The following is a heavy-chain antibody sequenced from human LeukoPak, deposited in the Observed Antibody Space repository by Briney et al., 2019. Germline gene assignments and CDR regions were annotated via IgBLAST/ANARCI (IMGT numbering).Heavy chain of an antibody. J-gene: IGHJ4*02. CDR2: ITNSGNSK. CDR1: EFTFSSYS. CDR3: AREGATPWYFDY. Sequence: GGSLRLSCAASEFTFSSYSMNWVRQAPGKGLEWVSYITNSGNSKSYADSVKGRFTISRDNTKNSLYLQMSSPRAEDTAVYYCAREGATPWYFDYWGQGTLVTVSS. D-gene: IGHD1-26*01. V-gene: IGHV3-48*01.